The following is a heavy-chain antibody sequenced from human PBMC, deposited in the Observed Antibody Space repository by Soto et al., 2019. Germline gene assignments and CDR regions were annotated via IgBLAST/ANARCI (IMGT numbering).Heavy chain of an antibody. Sequence: ASVKVSCKASGYTFTGYYMHWVRQAPGQGLEWMGWINPNRGATNYAQKFQGWVTMTRDTSISTAYMELSRLRSDDTAVYYCARGERNWGSVRFDYWGQGTLVTVSS. CDR2: INPNRGAT. V-gene: IGHV1-2*04. CDR3: ARGERNWGSVRFDY. J-gene: IGHJ4*02. CDR1: GYTFTGYY. D-gene: IGHD7-27*01.